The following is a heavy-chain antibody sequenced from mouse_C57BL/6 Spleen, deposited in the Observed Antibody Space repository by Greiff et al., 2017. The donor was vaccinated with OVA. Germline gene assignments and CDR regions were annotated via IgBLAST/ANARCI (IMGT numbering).Heavy chain of an antibody. Sequence: EVQLQQSGPVLVKPGASVKMSCKASGYTFTDYYMNWVKQSHGKSLEWIGVINPYNGGTSYNQKFKGKATLTVDKSSSTAYMELNSLTSEDSAVYYCAVFYGYERGIAYWGQGTLVTVSA. V-gene: IGHV1-19*01. D-gene: IGHD2-2*01. CDR3: AVFYGYERGIAY. J-gene: IGHJ3*01. CDR2: INPYNGGT. CDR1: GYTFTDYY.